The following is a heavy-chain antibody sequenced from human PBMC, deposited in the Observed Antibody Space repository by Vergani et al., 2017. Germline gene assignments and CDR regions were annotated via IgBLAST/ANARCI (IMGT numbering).Heavy chain of an antibody. D-gene: IGHD2-8*01. Sequence: QVQLVQSGAEVKKPGASVKVSCKASGYTFTGYYMQWVRQAPGQGLEWMGIMNPSGYITNSAQKFQGRVTMTRDTSTSTVYMELSSLRSEDTAVYYCARVVFDCTNGVCPLDYWGQGTLVTVSS. V-gene: IGHV1-46*01. CDR2: MNPSGYIT. CDR1: GYTFTGYY. CDR3: ARVVFDCTNGVCPLDY. J-gene: IGHJ4*02.